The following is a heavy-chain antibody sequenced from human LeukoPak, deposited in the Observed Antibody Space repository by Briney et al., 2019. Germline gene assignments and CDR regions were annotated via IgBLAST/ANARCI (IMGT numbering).Heavy chain of an antibody. V-gene: IGHV4-34*01. CDR1: GGSFSGYY. D-gene: IGHD3-22*01. Sequence: SETLSLTCAVYGGSFSGYYWSWIRQPPGKGLEWIGEINHSGSTNYNPSLKSRVTISVDTSKNQFSLKLSSVTAADTAVYYCARGGDYYDSSGCYPGGMDVWGQGTTVTVSS. CDR3: ARGGDYYDSSGCYPGGMDV. CDR2: INHSGST. J-gene: IGHJ6*02.